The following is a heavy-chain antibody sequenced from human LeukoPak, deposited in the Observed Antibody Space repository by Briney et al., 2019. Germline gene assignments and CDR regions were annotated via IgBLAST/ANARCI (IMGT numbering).Heavy chain of an antibody. CDR2: IKQDGSEK. V-gene: IGHV3-7*01. J-gene: IGHJ6*03. CDR3: ARARNHDFWSGPLGFYYYMDV. Sequence: PGGSLRLSCAASGFTFSSYWMSWVRQAPGRGLEWVANIKQDGSEKYYVDSVKGRFTISRDNAKNSLYLQMNSLRAEDTAVYYCARARNHDFWSGPLGFYYYMDVWGKGTTVTVSS. CDR1: GFTFSSYW. D-gene: IGHD3-3*01.